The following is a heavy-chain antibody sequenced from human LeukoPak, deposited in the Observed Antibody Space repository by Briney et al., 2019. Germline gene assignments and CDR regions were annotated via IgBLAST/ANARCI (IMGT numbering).Heavy chain of an antibody. CDR3: ARDVPYGNGY. CDR1: GGSFSGYY. J-gene: IGHJ4*02. CDR2: INHSGST. D-gene: IGHD2-8*01. V-gene: IGHV4-34*01. Sequence: PSETLSLTCAVYGGSFSGYYWSWIRQPPGKGLEWIGEINHSGSTNYNPSLKSRVTISVDTSKNQFSLKLSSVTAADTAVYYCARDVPYGNGYWGQGTLVTVSS.